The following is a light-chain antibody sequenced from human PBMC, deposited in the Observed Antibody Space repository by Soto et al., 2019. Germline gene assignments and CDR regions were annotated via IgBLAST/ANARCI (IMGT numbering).Light chain of an antibody. CDR1: SSDVGGYAN. CDR3: SSNASNNRGV. Sequence: QSALTQPASVSGSPGQSITTSCTGTSSDVGGYANVSYHQHHPVKAPKFMIYDVTDRPSGVSNRFSGSKSGNTASLTISGLQAEDEAHYYCSSNASNNRGVFGGGTKLTVL. CDR2: DVT. J-gene: IGLJ2*01. V-gene: IGLV2-14*03.